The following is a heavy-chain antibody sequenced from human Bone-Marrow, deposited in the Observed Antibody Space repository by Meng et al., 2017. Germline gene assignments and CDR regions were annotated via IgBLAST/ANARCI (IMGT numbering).Heavy chain of an antibody. J-gene: IGHJ4*02. V-gene: IGHV3-20*04. Sequence: GESLKISCAASGFTFDDYGMSWVRQAPGKGLEWVSGINWNGGSTGYADSVKGGFTISRDNAKNSLYLQMNSLRAEGTALYYCARERGYGDTYYFDYWGQGTLVTVSS. D-gene: IGHD4-17*01. CDR3: ARERGYGDTYYFDY. CDR2: INWNGGST. CDR1: GFTFDDYG.